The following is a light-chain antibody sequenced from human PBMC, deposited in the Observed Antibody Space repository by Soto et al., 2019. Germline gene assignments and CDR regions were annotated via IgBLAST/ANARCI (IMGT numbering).Light chain of an antibody. V-gene: IGLV1-40*01. CDR2: DNT. CDR1: SSNIGAGYD. CDR3: QSYDTSLSGYV. J-gene: IGLJ1*01. Sequence: QSVLTQPPSVSGAPGQRVTISCTGSSSNIGAGYDVHWYQRLPGTAPKLLIYDNTNRPSGVPDRFSGSKSGTSASLAITGLQAEDEADYYCQSYDTSLSGYVFGTGTKLTVL.